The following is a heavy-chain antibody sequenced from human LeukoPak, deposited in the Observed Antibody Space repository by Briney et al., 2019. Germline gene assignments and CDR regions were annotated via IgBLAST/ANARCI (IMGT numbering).Heavy chain of an antibody. Sequence: SETLSLTCTVSGGSISSYYWSWIRQPPGKGLDWIGRIYTSGSTNYNPSLKSRVTMSVDTSKNQFSLKLSSVTAADTAVYYCARGSSSGFDYWGQGTLVTVSS. J-gene: IGHJ4*02. V-gene: IGHV4-4*07. CDR1: GGSISSYY. D-gene: IGHD3-22*01. CDR2: IYTSGST. CDR3: ARGSSSGFDY.